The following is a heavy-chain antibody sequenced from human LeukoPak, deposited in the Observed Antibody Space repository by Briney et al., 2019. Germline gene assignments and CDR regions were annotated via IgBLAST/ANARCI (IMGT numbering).Heavy chain of an antibody. CDR1: GFTLRSYV. CDR2: ISGSGDST. CDR3: VPRKEWSCYMGV. J-gene: IGHJ6*03. V-gene: IGHV3-23*01. Sequence: RSGGSLRLSCVASGFTLRSYVMNWVRQTPGKGLEWVSSISGSGDSTFYADSVKGRFTISRDNSKNTLYLQMNSLRAEDTAVYYCVPRKEWSCYMGVWNKGTTVTVSS. D-gene: IGHD3-3*01.